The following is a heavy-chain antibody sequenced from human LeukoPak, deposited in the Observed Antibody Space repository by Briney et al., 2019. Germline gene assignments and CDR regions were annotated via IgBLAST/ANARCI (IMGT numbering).Heavy chain of an antibody. Sequence: ASVKVSCKGCGDTFSDNYMHWVWQAPGQGLEWMGWINPNSGVTKYALKFQGRVTMTRDTSISTAYMELSRLRSDDTAVFKCARHDCGDYFTLHDAFDIWGQGTMVTVSS. CDR2: INPNSGVT. J-gene: IGHJ3*02. CDR1: GDTFSDNY. D-gene: IGHD4-17*01. CDR3: ARHDCGDYFTLHDAFDI. V-gene: IGHV1-2*02.